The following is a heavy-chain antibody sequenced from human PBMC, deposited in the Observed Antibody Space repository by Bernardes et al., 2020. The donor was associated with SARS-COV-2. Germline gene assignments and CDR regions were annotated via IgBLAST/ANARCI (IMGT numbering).Heavy chain of an antibody. CDR2: INEDGRII. V-gene: IGHV3-74*01. J-gene: IGHJ4*02. Sequence: GGPLSVSCAASGFSVSAYWMHWVRQAQGEGLVWVSRINEDGRIINYADSVKGRFTISRDIADNKLYLQMNSLRADDTAVYYCARDFGGNSDYWGQGTLVTVSS. CDR3: ARDFGGNSDY. D-gene: IGHD3-10*01. CDR1: GFSVSAYW.